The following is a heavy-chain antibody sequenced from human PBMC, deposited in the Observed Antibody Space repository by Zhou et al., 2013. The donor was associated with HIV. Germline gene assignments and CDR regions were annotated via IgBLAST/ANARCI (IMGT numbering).Heavy chain of an antibody. CDR2: IIPIFGTA. CDR3: ARDEMATPLGYYYMDV. J-gene: IGHJ6*03. CDR1: GGTFSNYA. D-gene: IGHD5-12*01. Sequence: QVQLVQSGAEVKKPGSSVKVSCKASGGTFSNYAISWVRQAPGQRLEWMGGIIPIFGTANYAQKFQGRVTITTDESTSTAYMELSSLRSEDTAVYYCARDEMATPLGYYYMDVWGKGTTVTVSS. V-gene: IGHV1-69*05.